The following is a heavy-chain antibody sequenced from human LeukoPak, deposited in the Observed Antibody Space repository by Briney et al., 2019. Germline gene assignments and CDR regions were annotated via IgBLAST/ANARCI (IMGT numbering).Heavy chain of an antibody. J-gene: IGHJ4*02. V-gene: IGHV3-66*01. CDR2: IYSGGST. CDR3: ARNGDFDWSFDY. D-gene: IGHD3-9*01. CDR1: GFTVISNY. Sequence: GGSLRLSCAASGFTVISNYMSWVRQAPGKGLEWVSVIYSGGSTYYADSVKGRFTISRDNSKNTLYLQMNSLRAEDTAVYYCARNGDFDWSFDYWGQGTLVTVSS.